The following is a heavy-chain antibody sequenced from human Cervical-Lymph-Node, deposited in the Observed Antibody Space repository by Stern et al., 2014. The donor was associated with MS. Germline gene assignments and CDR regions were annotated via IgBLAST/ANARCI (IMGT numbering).Heavy chain of an antibody. J-gene: IGHJ4*02. CDR1: GGSISSGDYS. Sequence: VQLEESGSGLVKPSQTLSLTCAVSGGSISSGDYSWTWIRQPPGKTLEYIGDIYYNGRTFYNPSLKSRVSISVDRSKNQFSLKLTSMTAADAAVYYCARGADYWGQGILVTVSS. CDR2: IYYNGRT. V-gene: IGHV4-30-2*01. CDR3: ARGADY.